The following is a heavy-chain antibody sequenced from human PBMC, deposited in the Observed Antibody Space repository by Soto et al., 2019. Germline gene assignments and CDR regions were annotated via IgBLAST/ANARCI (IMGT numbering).Heavy chain of an antibody. CDR2: IDPSDSYT. V-gene: IGHV5-10-1*01. CDR1: GYSFTSYW. Sequence: EVQLVQSGAEVKKPGESLRISCKGSGYSFTSYWITWVRQMPGKGLEWMGRIDPSDSYTNYSPSFKGHVTTSADKSISTAYLQWSSLKASHTAMYYCARLAMASRRGYEGMDVWGQGTTVTVSS. D-gene: IGHD1-1*01. J-gene: IGHJ6*02. CDR3: ARLAMASRRGYEGMDV.